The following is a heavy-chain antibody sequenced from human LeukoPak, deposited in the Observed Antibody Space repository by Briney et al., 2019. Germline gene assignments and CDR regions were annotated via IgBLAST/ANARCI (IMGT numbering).Heavy chain of an antibody. CDR1: GFTFSGSA. D-gene: IGHD6-13*01. CDR3: TRQGAAAAIDY. V-gene: IGHV3-73*01. CDR2: IRSKSNSYAT. Sequence: GGTLRLSCAASGFTFSGSAMHWVRHASGKGLEWVGRIRSKSNSYATAYAASVKGRFTIYRDDSKNTAYLQMNSLKTEDTAVYYCTRQGAAAAIDYWGQGTLVTVSS. J-gene: IGHJ4*02.